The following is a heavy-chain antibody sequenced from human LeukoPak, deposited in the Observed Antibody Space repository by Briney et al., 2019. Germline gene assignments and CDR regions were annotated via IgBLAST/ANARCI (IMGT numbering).Heavy chain of an antibody. CDR1: GGSFSGYY. J-gene: IGHJ4*02. V-gene: IGHV4-34*01. D-gene: IGHD3-10*01. CDR2: INHSGST. CDR3: ARGGRIKTFDY. Sequence: SETLSLTCAVYGGSFSGYYWSWIRQPPGKGLEWIGEINHSGSTNYNPSLKSRVTISVDTSKNQFTLKLSSVTAADTAVYYCARGGRIKTFDYWGQGTLVTVSS.